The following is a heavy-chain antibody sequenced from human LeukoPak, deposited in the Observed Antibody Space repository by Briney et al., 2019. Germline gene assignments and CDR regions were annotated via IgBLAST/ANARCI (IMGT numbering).Heavy chain of an antibody. V-gene: IGHV4-61*01. J-gene: IGHJ4*02. CDR3: ARQVKYYYDSSPPDPYFDY. CDR2: VYYSGST. Sequence: PSETLSLTCTVSGGSVSSGNYYWSWIRQPPGKGLEWIGYVYYSGSTNYNPSLKSRVTISVDTSKNQFSLKLSSVTAADTAVYYCARQVKYYYDSSPPDPYFDYWGQGTLVTVSS. D-gene: IGHD3-22*01. CDR1: GGSVSSGNYY.